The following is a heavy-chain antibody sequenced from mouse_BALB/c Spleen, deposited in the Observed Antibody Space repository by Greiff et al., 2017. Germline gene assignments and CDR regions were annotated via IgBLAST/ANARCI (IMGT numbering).Heavy chain of an antibody. V-gene: IGHV2-9*02. D-gene: IGHD2-10*02. CDR1: GFSLTGYG. Sequence: VQLQESGPGLVAPSQSLSITCTVSGFSLTGYGVNWVRQPPGKGLEWLGVIWAGGSTNYNSALMSRLSISKDNSKSQVFLKMNSLQTDDTAMYYCASSYGNYEAWFAYWGQGTLVTVSA. J-gene: IGHJ3*01. CDR3: ASSYGNYEAWFAY. CDR2: IWAGGST.